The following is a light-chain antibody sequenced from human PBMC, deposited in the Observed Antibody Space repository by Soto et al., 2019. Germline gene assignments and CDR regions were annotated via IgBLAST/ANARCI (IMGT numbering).Light chain of an antibody. V-gene: IGKV3-20*01. Sequence: EIVLTQSPGTLSLSPGERATLSCRASQSVATIYLAWYQQKPGQAPKLLMSGTSTRATGIPDRFSGSGSGTDFTLTINRLEPEDFAVYYCQQYGSSPRTFGQGTTV. J-gene: IGKJ1*01. CDR3: QQYGSSPRT. CDR1: QSVATIY. CDR2: GTS.